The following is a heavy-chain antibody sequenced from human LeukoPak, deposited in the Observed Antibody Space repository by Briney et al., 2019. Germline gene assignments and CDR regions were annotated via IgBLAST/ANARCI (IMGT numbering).Heavy chain of an antibody. CDR3: ARDRIASYDSSGSMLPQDY. D-gene: IGHD3-22*01. CDR1: GFTFSNYS. V-gene: IGHV3-21*01. J-gene: IGHJ4*02. Sequence: GGSLRLSCAASGFTFSNYSMNWVRQAPGKGLEWVSSISSSNSYIYYADSVKGRFTISRDNAKNSLYLQMNSLRAEDTAVYYCARDRIASYDSSGSMLPQDYWGQGTLVTVSS. CDR2: ISSSNSYI.